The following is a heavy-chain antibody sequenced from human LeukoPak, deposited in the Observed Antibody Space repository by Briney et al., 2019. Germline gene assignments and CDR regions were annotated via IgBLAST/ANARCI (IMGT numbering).Heavy chain of an antibody. D-gene: IGHD3-22*01. V-gene: IGHV3-7*01. CDR1: GFTFSNAW. J-gene: IGHJ4*02. Sequence: GGSLRLSCAASGFTFSNAWMSWVRQAPGKGLEWVANIKQDGSEKYYVDSVKGRFTISRDNAKNSLYLQMTSLRAEDTAVYYCARETPDYYDSSGYPTYYFDYWGQGTLVTVSS. CDR3: ARETPDYYDSSGYPTYYFDY. CDR2: IKQDGSEK.